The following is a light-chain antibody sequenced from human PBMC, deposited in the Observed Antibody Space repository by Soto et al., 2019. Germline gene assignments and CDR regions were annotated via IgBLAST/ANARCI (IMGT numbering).Light chain of an antibody. CDR3: QHLDSPPRYT. J-gene: IGKJ3*01. Sequence: IQLTQSPSFLSASVGDRVTITCRASQGIFSYLMWYHQRPGKAPKVLIYAASVLQSGVPSRFSGSGSGTEFTLTISSLQPEDFGTYYCQHLDSPPRYTFGPGTKVEI. V-gene: IGKV1-9*01. CDR2: AAS. CDR1: QGIFSY.